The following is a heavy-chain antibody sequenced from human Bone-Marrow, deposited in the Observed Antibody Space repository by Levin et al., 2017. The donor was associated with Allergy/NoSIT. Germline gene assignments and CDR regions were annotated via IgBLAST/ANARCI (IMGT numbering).Heavy chain of an antibody. Sequence: GESLKISCAASGFTFSDHYMDWVRQASGKGLEWVGRTRDKADSYTTEYAASVKGRFTISRDDSKNSLYLQMNSLKTEDTAVYYCAAGYCSGGSCYDFNYWGQGTLVTVSS. CDR2: TRDKADSYTT. D-gene: IGHD2-15*01. CDR3: AAGYCSGGSCYDFNY. V-gene: IGHV3-72*01. CDR1: GFTFSDHY. J-gene: IGHJ4*02.